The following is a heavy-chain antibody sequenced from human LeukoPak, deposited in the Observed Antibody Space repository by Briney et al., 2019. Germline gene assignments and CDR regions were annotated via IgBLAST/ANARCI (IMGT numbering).Heavy chain of an antibody. CDR1: GGTFSSYA. Sequence: SSVKVSCKASGGTFSSYAISWVRQAPGQGLEWMGGIIPIFGTANYAQKFQGRVTITADESTSTAYMELSSLRSEDTAVYYCESELRFGYYDSSGYPFDIWGQGTMVTVSS. CDR2: IIPIFGTA. V-gene: IGHV1-69*01. CDR3: ESELRFGYYDSSGYPFDI. J-gene: IGHJ3*02. D-gene: IGHD3-22*01.